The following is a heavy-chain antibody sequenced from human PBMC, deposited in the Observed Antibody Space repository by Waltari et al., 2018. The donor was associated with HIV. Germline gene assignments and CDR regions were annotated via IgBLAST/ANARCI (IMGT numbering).Heavy chain of an antibody. CDR1: SFIFDLYL. V-gene: IGHV3-23*01. Sequence: EVRFLESGGGLVRPGGSLRLSCKDSSFIFDLYLIAWVRQAPGRGLEWVASISRTGSATYYADVVKGRFTVSRDNSMDMLSLHISSLSVDDTAVYYCVTSGYNFVEYGHRLDFWGRGVLVTVS. CDR3: VTSGYNFVEYGHRLDF. J-gene: IGHJ4*02. CDR2: ISRTGSAT. D-gene: IGHD1-1*01.